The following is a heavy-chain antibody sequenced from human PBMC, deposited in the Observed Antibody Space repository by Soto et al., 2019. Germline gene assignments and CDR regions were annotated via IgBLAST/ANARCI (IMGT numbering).Heavy chain of an antibody. CDR1: GGSISSGDYY. J-gene: IGHJ4*02. D-gene: IGHD4-17*01. CDR3: ARLSRADDYGAHSPSY. Sequence: PSETLSLTCTVSGGSISSGDYYWSWIRQPPGKGLEWIGYIYYSGSTYYNPSLKSRVTISVDTSKNQFSLKLSSVTAADTAIYYCARLSRADDYGAHSPSYWGQGTPVTVSS. V-gene: IGHV4-30-4*01. CDR2: IYYSGST.